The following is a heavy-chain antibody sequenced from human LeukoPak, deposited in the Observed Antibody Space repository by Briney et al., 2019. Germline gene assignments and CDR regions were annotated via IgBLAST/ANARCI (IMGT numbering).Heavy chain of an antibody. Sequence: SVKVSCKASGGTFSSYAISWVRQAPGQGLEWMGRIIPIFGTANYAQKFQGRVTITTDESTSTAYMELSSLRSEDTAVYYCAVIRVSGYETFYFDSWGQGTLVTVSS. D-gene: IGHD5-12*01. CDR2: IIPIFGTA. CDR3: AVIRVSGYETFYFDS. CDR1: GGTFSSYA. J-gene: IGHJ4*02. V-gene: IGHV1-69*05.